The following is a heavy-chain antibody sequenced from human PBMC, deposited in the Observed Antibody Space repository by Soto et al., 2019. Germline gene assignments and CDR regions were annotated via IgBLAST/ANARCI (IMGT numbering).Heavy chain of an antibody. D-gene: IGHD3-9*01. CDR2: IYYSGST. V-gene: IGHV4-59*08. Sequence: SETLSLTCTVSGGSISSYYWSWIRQPPGKGLEWIGYIYYSGSTNYNPSLKSRVTISVDTSKNQFSLKLSSVTAADTAVYYCARLTYYDILTGPPIYYGMDVWGQGTTVTVSS. CDR3: ARLTYYDILTGPPIYYGMDV. J-gene: IGHJ6*02. CDR1: GGSISSYY.